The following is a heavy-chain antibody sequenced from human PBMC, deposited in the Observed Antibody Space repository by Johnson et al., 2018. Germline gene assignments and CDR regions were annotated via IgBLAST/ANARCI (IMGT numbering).Heavy chain of an antibody. CDR2: ISSDGSNK. V-gene: IGHV3-30*03. Sequence: VQPVESGGGVVQPGRSXRLSCAASGFTFSSYGMHWVRQAPGKGLEWVAVISSDGSNKYSADAVKGRFTISRANSQYTLYLQMNSLRAEDTAVYYCARIESYDSSTAPSFYISGQGTMVTVSS. CDR3: ARIESYDSSTAPSFYI. J-gene: IGHJ3*02. CDR1: GFTFSSYG. D-gene: IGHD3-22*01.